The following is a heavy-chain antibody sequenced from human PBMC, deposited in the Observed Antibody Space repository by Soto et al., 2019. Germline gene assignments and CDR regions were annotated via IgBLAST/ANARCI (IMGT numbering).Heavy chain of an antibody. CDR2: IYHSGST. J-gene: IGHJ3*02. V-gene: IGHV4-4*02. Sequence: SETLSLTCAVSGGSISSSNRWSWVRQPPGKGLEWIGEIYHSGSTNYNPSLKSRVTISVDKSKNQFSLKLSSVTAADTAVYYFARAYYYDSSGYYWGAFDIWGQGTMVTVSS. D-gene: IGHD3-22*01. CDR1: GGSISSSNR. CDR3: ARAYYYDSSGYYWGAFDI.